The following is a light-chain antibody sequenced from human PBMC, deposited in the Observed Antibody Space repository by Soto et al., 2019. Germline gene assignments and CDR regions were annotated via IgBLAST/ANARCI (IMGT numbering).Light chain of an antibody. J-gene: IGLJ1*01. Sequence: QSALTQPASVSGSPGQSITISCTGTSSDVGGYNYVSWYQQYPGKAPKVMIYEVSNRPSGVSNRFSGSKSGNTASLTISGLQAEDEADYYCSSYTSSSTFYVFGTGTKLTVL. CDR1: SSDVGGYNY. CDR2: EVS. V-gene: IGLV2-14*01. CDR3: SSYTSSSTFYV.